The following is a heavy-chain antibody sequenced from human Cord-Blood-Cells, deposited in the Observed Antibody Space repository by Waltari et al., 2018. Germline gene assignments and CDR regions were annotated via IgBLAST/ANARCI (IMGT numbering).Heavy chain of an antibody. D-gene: IGHD2-2*01. CDR1: GGTFGSYA. V-gene: IGHV1-69*06. CDR3: ARWDIVVVPAAMYNWFDP. CDR2: IIPIFGTA. J-gene: IGHJ5*02. Sequence: QVQLVQSGAEVKKPGSSVKVSCKASGGTFGSYAFRWVRQAPGQGLERTGGIIPIFGTANYAQKFQGRDTITADKSTSTAYIEMSSLRSEDTAVYYCARWDIVVVPAAMYNWFDPWGQGTLVTVSS.